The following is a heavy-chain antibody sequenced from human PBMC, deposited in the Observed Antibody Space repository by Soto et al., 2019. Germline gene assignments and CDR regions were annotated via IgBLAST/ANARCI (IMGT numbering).Heavy chain of an antibody. V-gene: IGHV4-34*01. CDR1: GGCFSGYY. Sequence: SDTLSLTCAVYGGCFSGYYWSWIRQPPGKGLEWIGEINHSGSTNYNPSLKSRVTISVDTSKNQFSLKLSSVTAADTAVYYCARVGATEEYYGMDVWGQGTTVTVSS. CDR2: INHSGST. CDR3: ARVGATEEYYGMDV. J-gene: IGHJ6*02. D-gene: IGHD1-26*01.